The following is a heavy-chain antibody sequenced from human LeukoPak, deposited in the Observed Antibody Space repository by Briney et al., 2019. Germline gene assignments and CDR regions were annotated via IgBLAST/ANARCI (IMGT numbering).Heavy chain of an antibody. CDR2: IYPGDSDT. CDR1: GYRFTSDW. D-gene: IGHD2-15*01. V-gene: IGHV5-51*01. Sequence: GESLKISCKGSGYRFTSDWIGWVSQMPGKGLEWMGIIYPGDSDTRYSPSFQGQVTISADKSVNTAYLQWSSLKASDTAMYYCARLSGRVVCSAGSCYIDSWGQGTLVTVSS. J-gene: IGHJ4*02. CDR3: ARLSGRVVCSAGSCYIDS.